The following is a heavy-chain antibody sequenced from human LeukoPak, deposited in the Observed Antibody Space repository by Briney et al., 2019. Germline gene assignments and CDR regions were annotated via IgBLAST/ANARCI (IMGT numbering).Heavy chain of an antibody. J-gene: IGHJ4*02. CDR2: IYYSGST. CDR3: ARDNYYYDSSGYYEYFDY. D-gene: IGHD3-22*01. CDR1: GGSISSYY. Sequence: PSETLSLTCTVSGGSISSYYWSWIRRPPGKGLEWIGYIYYSGSTNYNPSLKSRVTISVDTSKNQFSLKLSSVTAADTAVYYCARDNYYYDSSGYYEYFDYWGQGTLVTVSS. V-gene: IGHV4-59*01.